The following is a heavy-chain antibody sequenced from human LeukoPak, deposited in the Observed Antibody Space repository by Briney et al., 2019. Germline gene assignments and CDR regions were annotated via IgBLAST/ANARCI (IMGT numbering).Heavy chain of an antibody. V-gene: IGHV4-34*01. CDR2: INHSGST. Sequence: SETLSLTCAVYGGSFSGYYWSWIRQPPGKGLEWIGEINHSGSTNYNPSLKSRVTISVDTSKNQFSLKLSSVTAADTAVYYCARANEDWLLSAWGQGTLVTVSS. CDR3: ARANEDWLLSA. D-gene: IGHD2-15*01. CDR1: GGSFSGYY. J-gene: IGHJ5*02.